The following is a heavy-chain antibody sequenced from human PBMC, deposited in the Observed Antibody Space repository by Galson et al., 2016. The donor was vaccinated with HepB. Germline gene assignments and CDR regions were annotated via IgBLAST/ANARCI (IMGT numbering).Heavy chain of an antibody. CDR3: ARDVSYAFWSGYYSRFDT. Sequence: ETLSLTCAVSGGSISSGHWWTWVRQPPGKGLEWIGEIYHTGNTNYNPSLKSRATMSLDKSKDQFSLKLRSVTAADTAVYYCARDVSYAFWSGYYSRFDTWGQGTLVTVSS. CDR2: IYHTGNT. D-gene: IGHD3-3*01. V-gene: IGHV4-4*02. J-gene: IGHJ5*02. CDR1: GGSISSGHW.